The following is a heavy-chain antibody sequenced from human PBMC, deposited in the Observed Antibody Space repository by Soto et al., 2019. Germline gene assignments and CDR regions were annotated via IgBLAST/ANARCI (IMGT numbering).Heavy chain of an antibody. D-gene: IGHD4-17*01. CDR1: GGSISSGGYY. J-gene: IGHJ3*02. Sequence: QVQLQESGPGLVKPSQTLSLTCTVSGGSISSGGYYWSWIRQHPGKGLEWIGYIYYSGSTYYNTSLKSRVTISVDTSKNQFSLKLSSVTAADTAVYYCARDGLLDGDYGMGAFDIWGQGTMVTVSS. CDR2: IYYSGST. V-gene: IGHV4-31*03. CDR3: ARDGLLDGDYGMGAFDI.